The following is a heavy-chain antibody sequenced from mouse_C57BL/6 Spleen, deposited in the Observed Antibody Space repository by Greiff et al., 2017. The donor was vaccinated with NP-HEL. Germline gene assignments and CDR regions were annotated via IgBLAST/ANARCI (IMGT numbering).Heavy chain of an antibody. CDR2: INPSSGYT. V-gene: IGHV1-4*01. CDR1: GYTFTSYT. J-gene: IGHJ1*03. CDR3: ARKKMDDYWYFDV. Sequence: QVQLKQSGAELARPGASVKMSCKASGYTFTSYTMHWVKQRPGQGLDWIGYINPSSGYTKYTQKFKDKATLTADKSSSTAYMQLSSLTSEDSAVYYCARKKMDDYWYFDVWGTGTTVTVSS. D-gene: IGHD2-3*01.